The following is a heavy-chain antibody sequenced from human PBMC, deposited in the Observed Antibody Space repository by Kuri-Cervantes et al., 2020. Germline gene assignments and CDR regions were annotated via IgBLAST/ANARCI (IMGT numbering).Heavy chain of an antibody. J-gene: IGHJ6*02. D-gene: IGHD3-3*01. CDR3: ARELYGDGMDV. CDR1: GGSISSYY. Sequence: SETLSLTCTVSGGSISSYYWSWIRQPPGKGLEWTGYIYYSGSTNYNPSLKSRVTISVDTSKNQFSLKLSSVTAADTAVYYCARELYGDGMDVWGQGTTVTVSS. V-gene: IGHV4-59*13. CDR2: IYYSGST.